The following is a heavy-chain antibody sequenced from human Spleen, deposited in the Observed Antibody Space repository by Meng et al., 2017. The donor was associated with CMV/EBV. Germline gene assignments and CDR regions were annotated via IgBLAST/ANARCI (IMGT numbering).Heavy chain of an antibody. CDR2: INPGSGGT. J-gene: IGHJ1*01. CDR3: ARDLRIAAAGDFQH. Sequence: KASGYPFTGYYMYWVRQAPGQGLEWMGWINPGSGGTNYAQKLQGRVTMTTDTSTSTAYMELRSLRSDDTAVYYCARDLRIAAAGDFQHWGQGTLVTVSS. D-gene: IGHD6-13*01. V-gene: IGHV1-2*02. CDR1: GYPFTGYY.